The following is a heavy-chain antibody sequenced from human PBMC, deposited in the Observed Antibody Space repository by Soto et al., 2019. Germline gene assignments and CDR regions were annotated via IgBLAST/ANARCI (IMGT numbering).Heavy chain of an antibody. Sequence: SVKVSCKASGGTFSSYAISWVRQAPGQGLEWMGGIIPIFGTANYAQKFQGRVTITADESTSTAYMELSSLRSEDTAVYYCASSMRGVNYYFDYWGQGTLVTVSS. CDR1: GGTFSSYA. CDR2: IIPIFGTA. D-gene: IGHD2-2*01. CDR3: ASSMRGVNYYFDY. J-gene: IGHJ4*02. V-gene: IGHV1-69*13.